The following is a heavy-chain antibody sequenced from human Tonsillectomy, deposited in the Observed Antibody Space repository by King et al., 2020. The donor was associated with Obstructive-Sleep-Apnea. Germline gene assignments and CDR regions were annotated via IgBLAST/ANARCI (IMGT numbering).Heavy chain of an antibody. D-gene: IGHD2-8*02. CDR3: ARDPSGDNWFDP. Sequence: QLQESGPGLVKLSQTLSLTCTVSGGGISSGGYYWSWILQHPGKCLEWIGYIDYSGSPHSNPSLKSRVTVSVDTSQNQFSLKLSSVTAADTAVYYCARDPSGDNWFDPWGQGTLVTVSS. J-gene: IGHJ5*02. CDR1: GGGISSGGYY. CDR2: IDYSGSP. V-gene: IGHV4-31*03.